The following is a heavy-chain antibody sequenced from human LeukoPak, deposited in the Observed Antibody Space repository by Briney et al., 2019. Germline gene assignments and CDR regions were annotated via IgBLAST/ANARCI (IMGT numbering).Heavy chain of an antibody. Sequence: KPSETLSLTCAVYGGSFSGYYWSWIRQPPGKGLEWIGEINRSGSTNYNPSLKSRVTISVDTSKNQFSLKLSSVTAADTAVYYCVREDPHSAIAAVDYWGQGTLVTVSS. J-gene: IGHJ4*02. CDR3: VREDPHSAIAAVDY. D-gene: IGHD6-13*01. V-gene: IGHV4-34*01. CDR2: INRSGST. CDR1: GGSFSGYY.